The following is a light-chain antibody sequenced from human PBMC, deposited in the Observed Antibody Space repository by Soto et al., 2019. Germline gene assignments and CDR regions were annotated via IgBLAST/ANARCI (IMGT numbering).Light chain of an antibody. J-gene: IGKJ3*01. V-gene: IGKV3-20*01. CDR3: PQYATTSFP. CDR2: GTS. CDR1: QSVGSNY. Sequence: LPQSQGTISLSPGERATNSCGASQSVGSNYLAWYQRKPGQAPRLLIYGTSSRATGIPERLSGSGSGTDLTLTISRMKSEDFCVDNCPQYATTSFPVGPGTKVDIK.